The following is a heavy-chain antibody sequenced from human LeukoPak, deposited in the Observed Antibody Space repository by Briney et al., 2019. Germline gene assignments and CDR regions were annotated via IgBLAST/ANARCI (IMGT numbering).Heavy chain of an antibody. D-gene: IGHD6-13*01. CDR3: ARLSVPRLSLIEAAGSSGGFDYYYGMDV. V-gene: IGHV1-18*01. CDR1: GYTFTSYG. J-gene: IGHJ6*02. CDR2: ISAYNGNT. Sequence: GASVKVSCKASGYTFTSYGISWVRQAPGQGLEWMGWISAYNGNTNYAQKLQGRVTMTTDTSTSTAYMELRSLRSDDTAVYYCARLSVPRLSLIEAAGSSGGFDYYYGMDVWGQGTTVTVSS.